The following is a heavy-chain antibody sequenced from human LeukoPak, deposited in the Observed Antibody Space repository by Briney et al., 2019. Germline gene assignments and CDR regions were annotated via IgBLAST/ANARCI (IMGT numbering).Heavy chain of an antibody. CDR2: IDDGGST. V-gene: IGHV4-34*01. Sequence: SETLSLTCSVYGGSFRDYFWSWIRQSPGKGLEWIGEIDDGGSTNYNPSLMSRVIVSMEKSKKQFSLVMRSVSAAGTAVYYCARFSRITWGDWGDAFDIWGQGTTVIVSS. CDR3: ARFSRITWGDWGDAFDI. CDR1: GGSFRDYF. J-gene: IGHJ3*02. D-gene: IGHD2-21*02.